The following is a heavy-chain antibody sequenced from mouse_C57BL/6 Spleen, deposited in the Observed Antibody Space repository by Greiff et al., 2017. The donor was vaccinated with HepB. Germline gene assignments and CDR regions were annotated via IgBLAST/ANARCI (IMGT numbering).Heavy chain of an antibody. CDR3: ARWWLLHAMDY. CDR1: GYTFTSYW. J-gene: IGHJ4*01. D-gene: IGHD2-3*01. Sequence: QVQLQQPGTELVKPGASVKLSCKASGYTFTSYWMHWVKQRPGQGLEWLGNINPSNGGTNSNEKFKSKATLTVDKSSSTAYMQLSSLTSEDSAVYDCARWWLLHAMDYWGQGTSVTVSS. V-gene: IGHV1-53*01. CDR2: INPSNGGT.